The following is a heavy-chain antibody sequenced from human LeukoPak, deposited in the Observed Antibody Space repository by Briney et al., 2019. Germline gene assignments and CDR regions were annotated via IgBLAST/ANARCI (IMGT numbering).Heavy chain of an antibody. CDR3: ARIGYGSGSYYIDL. CDR1: GFTFSRYG. CDR2: IWYDGTNK. Sequence: GRSLRLSCAASGFTFSRYGMHWVRQAPGKGLEWVAVIWYDGTNKDYGDSVKGRFSISRDNSKNTLTLQMNSLRVEDTAVYYCARIGYGSGSYYIDLWGQGNLVIVSS. J-gene: IGHJ5*02. D-gene: IGHD3-10*01. V-gene: IGHV3-33*01.